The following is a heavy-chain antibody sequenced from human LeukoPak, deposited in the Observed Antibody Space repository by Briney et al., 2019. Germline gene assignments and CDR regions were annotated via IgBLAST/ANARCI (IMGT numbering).Heavy chain of an antibody. Sequence: ASVKVSCKASGYTFTSYYMHWVRQAPGQGLEWMGIINPSGGSTSYAQKFQGRVTMTRDTSTSTVYMELSSLRSEDTAVYYCAREVQTTPLGYCSSTSCSRVYYYYGMDVRGQGTTVTVSS. D-gene: IGHD2-2*01. J-gene: IGHJ6*02. CDR1: GYTFTSYY. CDR2: INPSGGST. V-gene: IGHV1-46*01. CDR3: AREVQTTPLGYCSSTSCSRVYYYYGMDV.